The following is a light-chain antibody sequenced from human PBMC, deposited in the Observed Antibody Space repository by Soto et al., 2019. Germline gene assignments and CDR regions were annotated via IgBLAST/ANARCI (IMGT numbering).Light chain of an antibody. CDR3: SAWDDSLHGVV. CDR2: YDD. V-gene: IGLV1-36*01. CDR1: SSNIENNA. Sequence: QSVLTQPPSVSAAPWQRVTISCSGSSSNIENNAVNWYQQLPGKAPKLLIYYDDLLSSGVSDRFSGSKSGTSASLAISGLQAEDEADYYCSAWDDSLHGVVFGGGTKLTVL. J-gene: IGLJ3*02.